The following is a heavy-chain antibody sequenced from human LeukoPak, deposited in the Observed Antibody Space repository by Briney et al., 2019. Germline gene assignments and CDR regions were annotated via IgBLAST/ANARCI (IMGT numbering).Heavy chain of an antibody. CDR3: ARNRNSAI. Sequence: PGGSLRLSCAASGFTFSSYSMNWVRQAPGKGLEWVSYISSSSSTIYYADSVKGRFTISRDNAKNSLYLQMNSLRAEDTAVYYCARNRNSAIWGQGTLVTVSS. CDR2: ISSSSSTI. D-gene: IGHD1-26*01. V-gene: IGHV3-48*04. J-gene: IGHJ4*02. CDR1: GFTFSSYS.